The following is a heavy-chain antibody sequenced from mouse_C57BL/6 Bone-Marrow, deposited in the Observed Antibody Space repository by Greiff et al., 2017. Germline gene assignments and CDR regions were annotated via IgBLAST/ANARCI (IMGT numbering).Heavy chain of an antibody. CDR3: ARFGYDPYYFDY. J-gene: IGHJ2*01. CDR2: INPSTGGT. V-gene: IGHV1-42*01. Sequence: EVKLMESGPELVKPGASVKISCKASGYSFTGYYMNWVKQSPEKSLEWIGEINPSTGGTTYNQKFKAKATLTVDKSSSTAYMQLKSLTSEDSAVYYCARFGYDPYYFDYWGQGTTLTVSS. CDR1: GYSFTGYY. D-gene: IGHD2-2*01.